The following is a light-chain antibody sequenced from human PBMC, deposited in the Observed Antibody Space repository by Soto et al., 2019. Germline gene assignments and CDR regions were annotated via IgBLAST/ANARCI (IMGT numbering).Light chain of an antibody. CDR2: AAS. Sequence: DIQMTQSPSSLSASVGDRVTITCQASQGIRNYLAWYQQKPGKVPKLLIYAASTLQSGVPSRFSGSGSGTDFTLTISSLQPEDVATYYCQKYNSAPWTFGQGTKVEIK. V-gene: IGKV1-27*01. CDR3: QKYNSAPWT. CDR1: QGIRNY. J-gene: IGKJ1*01.